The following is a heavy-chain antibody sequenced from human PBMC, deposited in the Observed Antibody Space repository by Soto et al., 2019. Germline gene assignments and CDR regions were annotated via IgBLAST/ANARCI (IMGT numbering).Heavy chain of an antibody. CDR2: INPSGEHT. J-gene: IGHJ4*02. CDR1: GYSFKDHY. V-gene: IGHV1-46*02. CDR3: ARISCKGGSCYFDFDH. D-gene: IGHD2-15*01. Sequence: GASVKVSCKASGYSFKDHYMHWVRQAPGRGLEWVGIINPSGEHTNYAQQFRGRVAMTRDTSTSPAYMELRSLRSEDTAVYFCARISCKGGSCYFDFDHWGQGTLVTVSS.